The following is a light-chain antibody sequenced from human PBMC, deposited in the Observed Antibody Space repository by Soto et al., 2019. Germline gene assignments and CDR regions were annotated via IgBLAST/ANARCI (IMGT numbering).Light chain of an antibody. J-gene: IGKJ2*01. CDR1: QGINTW. Sequence: DIPMTQSPSTLSASVGDRVTITCRASQGINTWLAWYQQKPGKAPKLLIYKASTLESGVPSRFSGSGSGTEFTLTISSLQPDDVAAYYCQQCGSFKYSFGQGTRLEIK. CDR2: KAS. CDR3: QQCGSFKYS. V-gene: IGKV1-5*03.